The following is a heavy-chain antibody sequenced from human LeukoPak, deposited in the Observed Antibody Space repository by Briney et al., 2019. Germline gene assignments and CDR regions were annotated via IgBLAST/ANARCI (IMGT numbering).Heavy chain of an antibody. CDR1: GDSISSGDYD. D-gene: IGHD3-10*01. J-gene: IGHJ3*02. CDR3: ARDGNAMVRGYAFEI. Sequence: SQTLSLTCSVSGDSISSGDYDWSWIRQPPGKGLEWIGYIYSSGSTYYNPSLKSRVTISVDTSKNQFSLKLSSVTAADTAVYYWARDGNAMVRGYAFEIWGQGTMVTVSS. CDR2: IYSSGST. V-gene: IGHV4-30-4*01.